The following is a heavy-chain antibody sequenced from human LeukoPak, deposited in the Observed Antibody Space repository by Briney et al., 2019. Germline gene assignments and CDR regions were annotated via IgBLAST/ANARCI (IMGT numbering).Heavy chain of an antibody. Sequence: GGSLRLSCAASGFTFSSYGMHWVRQAPGKGLEWVAFIRYDGSNKYYADSVKGRFTISRDNSKNTLYLQMNSLRAEDTAVYYCAKDQHKDGSGSYYTHFQHWGQGTLVTVSS. D-gene: IGHD3-10*01. CDR2: IRYDGSNK. CDR3: AKDQHKDGSGSYYTHFQH. J-gene: IGHJ1*01. CDR1: GFTFSSYG. V-gene: IGHV3-30*02.